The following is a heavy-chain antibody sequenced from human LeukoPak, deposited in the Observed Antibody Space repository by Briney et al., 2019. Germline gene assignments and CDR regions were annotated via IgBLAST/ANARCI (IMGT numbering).Heavy chain of an antibody. Sequence: GGSLRLSCAASGFTFSSYGMSWVRQAPGKGLEWVSGISWNSGSIGYADSVKGRFTISRDNAKNSLYLQMNSLRAEDTALYYCAKDDKDYSSGYFSFWGQGTLVTVSS. D-gene: IGHD3-22*01. J-gene: IGHJ4*02. CDR1: GFTFSSYG. CDR2: ISWNSGSI. V-gene: IGHV3-9*01. CDR3: AKDDKDYSSGYFSF.